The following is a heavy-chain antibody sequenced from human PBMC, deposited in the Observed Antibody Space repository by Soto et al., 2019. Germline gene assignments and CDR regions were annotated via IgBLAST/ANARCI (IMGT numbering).Heavy chain of an antibody. CDR2: ISSSSSYI. J-gene: IGHJ5*02. V-gene: IGHV3-21*01. CDR3: ARDTTVVTVIWFDP. D-gene: IGHD4-17*01. CDR1: GFTLSSYS. Sequence: GGALRLSRAAPGFTLSSYSINWVRQAPGKGLEWVSSISSSSSYIYYADSVKGRFTISRDNAKNSLYLQMNSLRAEDTAVYYCARDTTVVTVIWFDPWGQGTLVTVSS.